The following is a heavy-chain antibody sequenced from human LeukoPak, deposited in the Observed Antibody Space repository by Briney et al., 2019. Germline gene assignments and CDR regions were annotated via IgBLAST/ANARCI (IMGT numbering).Heavy chain of an antibody. CDR1: GFTFSSYW. Sequence: GGSQRLSCAASGFTFSSYWMSWVRQAPGKGLEWVANIKQDGSEKYYVDSVKGRFTISRDNAKNSLYLQMNSLRAEDTAVYYCARDYSIVGATTNFDYWGQGTLVTVSS. V-gene: IGHV3-7*01. D-gene: IGHD1-26*01. CDR2: IKQDGSEK. J-gene: IGHJ4*02. CDR3: ARDYSIVGATTNFDY.